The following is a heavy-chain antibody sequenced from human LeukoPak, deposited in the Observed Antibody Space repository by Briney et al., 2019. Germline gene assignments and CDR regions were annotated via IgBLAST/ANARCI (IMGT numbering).Heavy chain of an antibody. CDR3: ARGLYYYDSSGYYAPLDI. CDR1: GGSFSGYY. V-gene: IGHV4-34*01. J-gene: IGHJ3*02. CDR2: INHSGST. Sequence: PSETLSLTCAVYGGSFSGYYWSWIRQPPGKGLEWIGEINHSGSTNYNPSLKSRVTISVDTSKNQFSLKLSSVTAADTAVYYCARGLYYYDSSGYYAPLDIWGQGTMVTVSS. D-gene: IGHD3-22*01.